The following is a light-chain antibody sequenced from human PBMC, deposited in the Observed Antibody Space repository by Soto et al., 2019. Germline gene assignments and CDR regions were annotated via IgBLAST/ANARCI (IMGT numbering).Light chain of an antibody. CDR3: SSWDGSLSGYV. Sequence: QSVLTQPPSASGSPGQGVTISCSGSSSNVGSNYVYWYQQLTGTAPKLLIYNNNQRPSGVPDRFSASKSGTSASLAIRGLRSDDEADYYCSSWDGSLSGYVFGAGTKVTVL. CDR1: SSNVGSNY. J-gene: IGLJ1*01. V-gene: IGLV1-47*02. CDR2: NNN.